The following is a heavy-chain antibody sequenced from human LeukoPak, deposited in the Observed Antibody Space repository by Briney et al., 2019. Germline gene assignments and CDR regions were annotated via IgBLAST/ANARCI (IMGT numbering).Heavy chain of an antibody. V-gene: IGHV3-11*06. CDR1: GFTFSDYY. D-gene: IGHD6-13*01. J-gene: IGHJ4*02. CDR3: ARLGSIAAAGTPDY. CDR2: ISSSSSHT. Sequence: GGSLRLSCAASGFTFSDYYMSWFRQAPGKGLEWVSYISSSSSHTTYADSVKGRFTISRDNARNSLSLQVNSLRADDTAVYYCARLGSIAAAGTPDYWGQGTLVTVSS.